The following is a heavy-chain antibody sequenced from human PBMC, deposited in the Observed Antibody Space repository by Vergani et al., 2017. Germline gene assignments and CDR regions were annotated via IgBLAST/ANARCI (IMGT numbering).Heavy chain of an antibody. Sequence: QVQLQESGPGLVKPSQTLSLTCTVSGGSISSGSYYWSWIRQPAGKGLEWIGRIYTSGSTNYNPSLKSRVTISVDTSKNQFSLKLSSVTAADTAVYYCARDLIGDDAFDIWGQGTMVTVSS. CDR3: ARDLIGDDAFDI. CDR2: IYTSGST. V-gene: IGHV4-61*02. D-gene: IGHD3-10*01. J-gene: IGHJ3*02. CDR1: GGSISSGSYY.